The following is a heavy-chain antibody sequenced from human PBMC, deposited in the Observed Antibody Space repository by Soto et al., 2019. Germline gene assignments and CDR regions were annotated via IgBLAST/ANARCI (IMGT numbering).Heavy chain of an antibody. Sequence: EVQLLESGGGLVQPGGSLRLSCAASGFTFGSYAMSWVRQAPGKGLEWVSLISGTGDSSEYANSVKGRFTISSDYSKTTVCLQMNSLRAEDTAVYFCAKDNGNYGSGSFSHWGQGTLVTVSS. J-gene: IGHJ4*02. V-gene: IGHV3-23*01. D-gene: IGHD3-10*01. CDR1: GFTFGSYA. CDR2: ISGTGDSS. CDR3: AKDNGNYGSGSFSH.